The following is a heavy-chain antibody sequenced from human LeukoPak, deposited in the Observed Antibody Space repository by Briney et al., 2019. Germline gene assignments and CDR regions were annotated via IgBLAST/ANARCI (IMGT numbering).Heavy chain of an antibody. Sequence: PGGSLRLSCAASGFTFSIYTMNWIRQAPGKGLEWVSYISSSSAIYYADSVKGRSTISRDNAKNSLYLQMNSLRAEDTAVYYCARVEYGDYPGDYWGQGTLVTVSS. CDR3: ARVEYGDYPGDY. D-gene: IGHD4-17*01. CDR1: GFTFSIYT. CDR2: ISSSSAI. V-gene: IGHV3-48*01. J-gene: IGHJ4*02.